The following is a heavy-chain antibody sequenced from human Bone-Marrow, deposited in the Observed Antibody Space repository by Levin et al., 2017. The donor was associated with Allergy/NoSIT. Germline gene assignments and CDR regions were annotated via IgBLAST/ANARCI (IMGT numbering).Heavy chain of an antibody. V-gene: IGHV4-59*08. J-gene: IGHJ5*02. CDR2: IYHGGHT. Sequence: ASETLSLTCAVSGDSVSHYYWSWVRQSPGKGLEWIGYIYHGGHTNYSPSLKSRVTISVDTSQNQLSLKLTSVTAADTAVYYCARRARAGGYDGYNWLDPWGQGTLVTVSS. D-gene: IGHD5-12*01. CDR3: ARRARAGGYDGYNWLDP. CDR1: GDSVSHYY.